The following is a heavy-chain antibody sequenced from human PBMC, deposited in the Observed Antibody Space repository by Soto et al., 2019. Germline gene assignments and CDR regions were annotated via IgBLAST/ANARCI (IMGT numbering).Heavy chain of an antibody. CDR1: GYIFVNYG. Sequence: QVQLVQSGDEVKKPGASVKVSYKASGYIFVNYGIAWVRQAPGQGLEWMGWISPYTGNTHSATKIQGRLTMTTDTSTSTAHMDLGSLTSDDTAVYYCVMVDNYVTPTPQDVWGQGTTVTVSS. V-gene: IGHV1-18*01. CDR3: VMVDNYVTPTPQDV. J-gene: IGHJ6*02. CDR2: ISPYTGNT. D-gene: IGHD3-16*01.